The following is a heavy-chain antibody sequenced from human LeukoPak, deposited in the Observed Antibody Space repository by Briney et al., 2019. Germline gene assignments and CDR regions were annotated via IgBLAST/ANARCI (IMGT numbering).Heavy chain of an antibody. D-gene: IGHD3-10*01. CDR2: ISSDGYRT. CDR1: GFPFSTYD. J-gene: IGHJ4*02. V-gene: IGHV3-30*18. CDR3: AKGLGTGSVLARPLHY. Sequence: GGSLRLSCAASGFPFSTYDMHWVRQAPVKGLQWVAVISSDGYRTDYPDSVRGRFTISRDNFKNTVDLQMISVTAEDTAMYFCAKGLGTGSVLARPLHYWGQGTLVTVSS.